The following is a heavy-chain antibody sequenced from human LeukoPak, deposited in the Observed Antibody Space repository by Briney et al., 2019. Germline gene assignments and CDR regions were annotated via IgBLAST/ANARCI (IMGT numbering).Heavy chain of an antibody. Sequence: GGSLRLSCAASGFTFSSYGMHWVRQAPGKGLEWVAVISYDGSNKYYADSVKGRFTISRDNSKNTLYLQMNSLRAEDTAVYYCSPLGIWGQGTVVTVSS. V-gene: IGHV3-30*03. CDR3: SPLGI. J-gene: IGHJ3*02. CDR1: GFTFSSYG. CDR2: ISYDGSNK.